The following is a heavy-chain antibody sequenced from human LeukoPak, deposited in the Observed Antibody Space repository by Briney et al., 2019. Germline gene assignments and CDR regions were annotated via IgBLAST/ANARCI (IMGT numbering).Heavy chain of an antibody. J-gene: IGHJ3*02. CDR1: GFTFSDYY. CDR3: ARGTDYYGSGSPDGGPGAFDI. CDR2: ISSSSSYT. V-gene: IGHV3-11*06. D-gene: IGHD3-10*01. Sequence: KPGGSLRLSCAASGFTFSDYYMSWIRQAPGKGLEWVSYISSSSSYTNYADSVKGRFTISRDNAKNSLYLQMNSLRAEDTAVYYCARGTDYYGSGSPDGGPGAFDIWGQGTMVTVSS.